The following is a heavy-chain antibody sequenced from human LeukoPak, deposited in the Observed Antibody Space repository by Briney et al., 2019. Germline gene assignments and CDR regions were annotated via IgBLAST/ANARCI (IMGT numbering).Heavy chain of an antibody. CDR2: IKEDGSDK. Sequence: GGSLRLSCAASGFTFSTYWMKWVRQAPGKGLEWVASIKEDGSDKYYVDSVKGRFSISRDNAKNSLYLQMNSLRAEDTAVYYCARESVGDIVVVPAAQGWFDPWGQGTLVTVSS. CDR3: ARESVGDIVVVPAAQGWFDP. V-gene: IGHV3-7*01. CDR1: GFTFSTYW. J-gene: IGHJ5*02. D-gene: IGHD2-2*01.